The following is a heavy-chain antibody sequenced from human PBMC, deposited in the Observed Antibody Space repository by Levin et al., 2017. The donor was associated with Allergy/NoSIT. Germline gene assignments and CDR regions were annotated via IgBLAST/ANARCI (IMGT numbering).Heavy chain of an antibody. CDR2: IYPDDSDT. CDR3: ARRHYYDSSGYYPYYFDY. V-gene: IGHV5-51*01. J-gene: IGHJ4*02. Sequence: GESLKISCKGSGYSFTTYWIGWVRQVPGKGLEWMGIIYPDDSDTRYSPSFQGQVTISADKSISTAYLQWSSLKASDTAMYYCARRHYYDSSGYYPYYFDYWGQGTLVTVSS. CDR1: GYSFTTYW. D-gene: IGHD3-22*01.